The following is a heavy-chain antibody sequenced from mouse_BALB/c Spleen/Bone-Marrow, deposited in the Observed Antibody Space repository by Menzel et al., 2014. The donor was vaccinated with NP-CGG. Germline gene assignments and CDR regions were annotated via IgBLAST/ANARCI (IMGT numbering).Heavy chain of an antibody. CDR3: ASYDYGYYLDY. CDR2: IDPANGNT. Sequence: EVQLQQSGAELVKPGASVKLSCTASGFNIKDTYMHWVKQRPEQGLEWIGRIDPANGNTKYDPKFQGKATITADTSSNTAHLQLSSLTSEDTAVYYCASYDYGYYLDYWGQGTTLTVSS. V-gene: IGHV14-3*02. D-gene: IGHD2-4*01. CDR1: GFNIKDTY. J-gene: IGHJ2*01.